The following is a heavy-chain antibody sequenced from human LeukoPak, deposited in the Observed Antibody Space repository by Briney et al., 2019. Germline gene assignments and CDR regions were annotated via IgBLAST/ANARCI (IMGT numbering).Heavy chain of an antibody. CDR2: INHSGST. D-gene: IGHD2-21*02. Sequence: SETLSPTCAVYGGSFSGYYWSWIRQPPGKGLEWIGEINHSGSTNYNPSLKSRVTISVDTSKNQFSLKLSSVTAADTAVYYCARGSGMVTAASNWFDPWGQGTLVTVSS. J-gene: IGHJ5*02. V-gene: IGHV4-34*01. CDR3: ARGSGMVTAASNWFDP. CDR1: GGSFSGYY.